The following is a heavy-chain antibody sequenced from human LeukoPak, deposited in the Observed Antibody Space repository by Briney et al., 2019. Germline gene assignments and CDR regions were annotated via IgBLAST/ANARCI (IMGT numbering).Heavy chain of an antibody. CDR3: ARESYYDSSGYYSSLGY. CDR1: GFTFSSYS. J-gene: IGHJ4*02. Sequence: GGSLRLSCAASGFTFSSYSMNWVRQAPGKGLEWVSSISSSSSYIYYADSVKGRFTISRDNAKNSLYLQMNSLRAEDTAVYYCARESYYDSSGYYSSLGYWGQGTLVTVSP. D-gene: IGHD3-22*01. CDR2: ISSSSSYI. V-gene: IGHV3-21*01.